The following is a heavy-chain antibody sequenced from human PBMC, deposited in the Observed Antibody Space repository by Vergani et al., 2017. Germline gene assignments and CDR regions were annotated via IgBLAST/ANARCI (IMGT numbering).Heavy chain of an antibody. J-gene: IGHJ5*02. CDR2: ISSSGSTI. V-gene: IGHV3-48*03. CDR1: GFTFSSYE. D-gene: IGHD3-16*01. Sequence: EVQLVESGGGLVQPGGSLRLSCAASGFTFSSYEMNWVRQAPGKGLEWVSYISSSGSTIYYADSVKGRFTIARDNAKNSLYLQMNSLRAEDTAVDYWAREGWGDLASGNWFDPWGQGTLVTVSS. CDR3: AREGWGDLASGNWFDP.